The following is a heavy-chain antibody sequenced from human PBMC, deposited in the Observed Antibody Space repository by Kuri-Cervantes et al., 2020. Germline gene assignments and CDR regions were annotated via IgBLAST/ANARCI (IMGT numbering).Heavy chain of an antibody. V-gene: IGHV4-34*01. CDR3: ARVSGYCSSTSCYTGYSYYGMDV. Sequence: SETLSLTCAVYGGSFSGYYWCWIRQPPGKGLEWIGEINHSGSTNYNPSPKSRVTISVDTSKNQFSLKLSSVTAADTAVYSCARVSGYCSSTSCYTGYSYYGMDVWGQGTTVTVSS. J-gene: IGHJ6*02. D-gene: IGHD2-2*02. CDR1: GGSFSGYY. CDR2: INHSGST.